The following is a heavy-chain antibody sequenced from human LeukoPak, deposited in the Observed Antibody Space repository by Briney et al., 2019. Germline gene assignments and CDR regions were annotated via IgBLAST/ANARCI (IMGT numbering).Heavy chain of an antibody. CDR1: GYTFTSYY. D-gene: IGHD2-2*01. CDR3: ARVLGYCSSTSCQYYYYYYMDV. V-gene: IGHV1-46*01. J-gene: IGHJ6*03. CDR2: INTSGGST. Sequence: GASVKVSCKASGYTFTSYYMHWVRQAPGQGLEWMGIINTSGGSTTYAQKFQGRVTMTRDMSTSTVYMDLTSLRSDDTAVYYCARVLGYCSSTSCQYYYYYYMDVWGKGTTVTISS.